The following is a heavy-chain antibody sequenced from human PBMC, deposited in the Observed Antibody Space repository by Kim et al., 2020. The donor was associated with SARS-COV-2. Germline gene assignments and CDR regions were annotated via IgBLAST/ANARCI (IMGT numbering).Heavy chain of an antibody. CDR1: GFTFDDYA. CDR2: ISWNSGSI. V-gene: IGHV3-9*01. CDR3: AKDRGSSWYFQEFVLVAFDI. D-gene: IGHD6-13*01. J-gene: IGHJ3*02. Sequence: GGSLRLSCAASGFTFDDYAMHWVRQAPGKGLEWVSGISWNSGSIGYADSVKGRFTISRDNAKNSLYLQMNSLRAEDTALYYCAKDRGSSWYFQEFVLVAFDIWGQGTMVTVSS.